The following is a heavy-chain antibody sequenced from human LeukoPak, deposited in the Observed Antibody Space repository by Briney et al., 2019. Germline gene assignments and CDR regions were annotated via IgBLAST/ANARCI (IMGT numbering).Heavy chain of an antibody. Sequence: GGSLRLSCAASGFTFTSYGMSWVRQAPGKGLEWVSVLTGDGNTYYADSVKGRFTNSRDDSKNTLFLQMNSLRAEDTAVYFCAKVKWKLIGYFDYWGQGTLVTVSS. D-gene: IGHD1-20*01. CDR1: GFTFTSYG. V-gene: IGHV3-23*01. CDR3: AKVKWKLIGYFDY. CDR2: LTGDGNT. J-gene: IGHJ4*02.